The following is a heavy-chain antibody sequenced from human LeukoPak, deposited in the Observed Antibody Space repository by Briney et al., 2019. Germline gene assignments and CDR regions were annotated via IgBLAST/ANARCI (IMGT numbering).Heavy chain of an antibody. J-gene: IGHJ3*02. CDR3: VRKNRDFNAAFDI. Sequence: PGGSLRLSCAASGFTFSNNYMSWVRQAPGKGLEWVSITYSDSSTNYSDSVTGRFTISRDTSQNTLSLQMNSLRAEDTAVYYCVRKNRDFNAAFDIWGQGTVVTVSS. CDR2: TYSDSST. D-gene: IGHD2-21*02. V-gene: IGHV3-53*01. CDR1: GFTFSNNY.